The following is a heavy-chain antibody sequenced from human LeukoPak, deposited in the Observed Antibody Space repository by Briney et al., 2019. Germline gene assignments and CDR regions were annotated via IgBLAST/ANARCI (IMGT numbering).Heavy chain of an antibody. V-gene: IGHV3-53*01. CDR2: IYHDRST. CDR3: ARDSAFSSYYY. J-gene: IGHJ4*02. D-gene: IGHD2/OR15-2a*01. CDR1: GFTVGNYY. Sequence: GGSLRLSGTASGFTVGNYYMSWVRQAPGKGLEWVAIIYHDRSTYYAASVKGRFTISRDDSKNMVLLQMDSLRAEDTAIYYCARDSAFSSYYYWGQGALVTVSS.